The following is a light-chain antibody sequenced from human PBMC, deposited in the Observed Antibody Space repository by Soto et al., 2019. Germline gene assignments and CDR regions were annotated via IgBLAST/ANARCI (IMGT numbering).Light chain of an antibody. CDR1: QSVSSW. CDR2: DAS. J-gene: IGKJ2*01. CDR3: QQYNSYYT. V-gene: IGKV1-5*01. Sequence: DIELTQSPSTLSASVGDRVTITCRASQSVSSWLASYQQKPGKAPKLLIYDASSLESGVPSMFSGSGSGTGFTLIISSLQDDDFATYYCQQYNSYYTFGQGTKLEIK.